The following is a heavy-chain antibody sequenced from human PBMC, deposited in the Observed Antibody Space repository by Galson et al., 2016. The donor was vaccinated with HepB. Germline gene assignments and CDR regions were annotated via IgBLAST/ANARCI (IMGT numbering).Heavy chain of an antibody. D-gene: IGHD3-9*01. J-gene: IGHJ4*02. Sequence: SVKVSCKASGGTFNTYAISWVRQAPGQGLEWMGGIIPMHGTATYAQKFQGRVTITADESTSTAYMDLSSLRSEDTALYYCARGSEILTGYYAYWGQGTLMYVSS. CDR1: GGTFNTYA. CDR2: IIPMHGTA. CDR3: ARGSEILTGYYAY. V-gene: IGHV1-69*13.